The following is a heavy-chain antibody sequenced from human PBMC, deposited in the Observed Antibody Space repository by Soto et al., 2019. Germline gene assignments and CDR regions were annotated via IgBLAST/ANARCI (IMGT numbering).Heavy chain of an antibody. J-gene: IGHJ4*02. D-gene: IGHD4-17*01. Sequence: EVQLVESGGGLVKPGGSLRLSCAASGFTFSSYSMNWVRQAPGKGLEWVSSISSSSSYIYYADSVKVRFTISRDNAKNSLYLQMNSLRAEDTAVYYCAREYYGDHQEFDYWGQGTLVTVSS. CDR2: ISSSSSYI. V-gene: IGHV3-21*01. CDR3: AREYYGDHQEFDY. CDR1: GFTFSSYS.